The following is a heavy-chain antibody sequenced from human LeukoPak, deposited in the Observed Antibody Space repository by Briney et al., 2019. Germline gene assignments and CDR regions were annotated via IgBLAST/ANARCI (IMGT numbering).Heavy chain of an antibody. J-gene: IGHJ6*03. CDR2: INPNSGGT. CDR1: GYTFTGYY. V-gene: IGHV1-2*02. CDR3: ARDKGSGSYYEDHYYYYYYMDV. D-gene: IGHD1-26*01. Sequence: ASVKVSCKASGYTFTGYYMHWVRQAPGQGLEWMGWINPNSGGTNYAQKFQGRVTMTRDTSISTAYMELSRLRSDDTAVYYCARDKGSGSYYEDHYYYYYYMDVWGKGTTVTVSS.